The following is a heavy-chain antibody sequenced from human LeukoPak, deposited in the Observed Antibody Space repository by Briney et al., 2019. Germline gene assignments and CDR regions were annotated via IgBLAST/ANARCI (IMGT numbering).Heavy chain of an antibody. V-gene: IGHV3-33*01. CDR2: IWYDGSIK. Sequence: PGGSLRLSCAASGFTFSSYGMHWVRQAPGKGLDWVAVIWYDGSIKYYADSVKGRLTISRDNSQNTLYLQMNSLRAEDTAVYYCARRNLDAFDIWGQGTMVTVSS. J-gene: IGHJ3*02. CDR3: ARRNLDAFDI. CDR1: GFTFSSYG. D-gene: IGHD1-14*01.